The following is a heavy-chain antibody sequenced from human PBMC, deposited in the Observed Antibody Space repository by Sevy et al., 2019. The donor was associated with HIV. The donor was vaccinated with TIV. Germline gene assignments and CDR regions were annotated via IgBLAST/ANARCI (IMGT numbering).Heavy chain of an antibody. Sequence: SETLSLTCTVSGGSISSYYWSWIRQPPGKGLEWIGYIYYSGSTNYNPSLKSRVTISVDTSKNQFSLKLSSVTAADTAVYYCARVGVYYGSGSPIGWFDPWGQGTLVTVSS. D-gene: IGHD3-10*01. CDR3: ARVGVYYGSGSPIGWFDP. CDR1: GGSISSYY. CDR2: IYYSGST. V-gene: IGHV4-59*01. J-gene: IGHJ5*02.